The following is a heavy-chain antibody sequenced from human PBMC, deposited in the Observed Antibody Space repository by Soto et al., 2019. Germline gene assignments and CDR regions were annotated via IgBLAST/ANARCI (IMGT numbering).Heavy chain of an antibody. CDR3: TTSRADSYDPVASDY. Sequence: GGSLRLSCTASGFTFGDYAMSWFRQAPGKGLEWVGFIRSKAYGGTTEYAASVKGRFTISRDDSKSIAYLQMNSLKTEDTAVYYCTTSRADSYDPVASDYWGQGTLVTVSS. V-gene: IGHV3-49*03. CDR2: IRSKAYGGTT. J-gene: IGHJ4*02. CDR1: GFTFGDYA. D-gene: IGHD5-18*01.